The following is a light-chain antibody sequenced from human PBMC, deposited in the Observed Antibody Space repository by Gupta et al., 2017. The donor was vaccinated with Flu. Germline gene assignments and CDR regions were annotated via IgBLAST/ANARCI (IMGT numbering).Light chain of an antibody. V-gene: IGKV3-15*01. Sequence: EIVMTQSPATLCVSPGERATLSCRASQSVSRNLAWYQQKPGQAPRLLIYGSTTRAMGSRARSSGSGGGTETNFTITSSHLEDFEVYYCQQQNNGRRSGTFGQGTKVEIK. J-gene: IGKJ1*01. CDR2: GST. CDR1: QSVSRN. CDR3: QQQNNGRRSGT.